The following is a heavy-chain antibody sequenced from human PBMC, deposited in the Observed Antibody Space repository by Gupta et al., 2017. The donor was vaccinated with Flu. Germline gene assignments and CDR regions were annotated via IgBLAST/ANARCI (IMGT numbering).Heavy chain of an antibody. J-gene: IGHJ6*01. D-gene: IGHD3-3*02. V-gene: IGHV3-74*01. CDR1: GFIFTDYW. CDR2: INGDGSMT. Sequence: EVQLVESGGGLVQPGGSLRLSCAASGFIFTDYWMYWVRQPPGKGLVWVSRINGDGSMTDYADSVRGRFTISRDNAKNTLHLQMTSLRVEDTAVYFCTRETMNLTISGMDVWGQVTTVTVSS. CDR3: TRETMNLTISGMDV.